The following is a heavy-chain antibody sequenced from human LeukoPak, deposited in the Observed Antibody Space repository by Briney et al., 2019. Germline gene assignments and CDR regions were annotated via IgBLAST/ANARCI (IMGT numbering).Heavy chain of an antibody. CDR2: IIPIFGTA. CDR1: GGTFSNYA. V-gene: IGHV1-69*13. D-gene: IGHD1-26*01. CDR3: ARSQEWELSGLDYYYYGMDV. J-gene: IGHJ6*02. Sequence: GASVKVSCKASGGTFSNYAISWVRQAPGQGLEWMGGIIPIFGTANYAQKFQGRVTITADESTSTAYMELSSLRSEDTAVYYCARSQEWELSGLDYYYYGMDVWGQGTTVTVSS.